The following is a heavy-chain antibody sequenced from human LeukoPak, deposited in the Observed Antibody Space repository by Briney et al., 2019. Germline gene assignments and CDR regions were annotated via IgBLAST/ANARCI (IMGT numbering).Heavy chain of an antibody. CDR2: IGQDGSEK. Sequence: PGVYLRLSCAASGFTFCDNWMVRVRQAPGMGLEGVANIGQDGSEKHYVDSVKCRFTISRDNAKNSLYLQMNSLRAEDTAVYYCSGGTYADYWGQGTLVTVSS. CDR3: SGGTYADY. V-gene: IGHV3-7*01. CDR1: GFTFCDNW. D-gene: IGHD3-16*01. J-gene: IGHJ4*02.